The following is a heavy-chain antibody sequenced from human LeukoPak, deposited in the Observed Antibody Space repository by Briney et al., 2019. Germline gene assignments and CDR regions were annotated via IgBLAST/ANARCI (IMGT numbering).Heavy chain of an antibody. CDR2: IRPNSGGT. CDR3: ARVDPDTVTT. J-gene: IGHJ5*01. V-gene: IGHV1-2*02. CDR1: GYTFTDYY. D-gene: IGHD4-17*01. Sequence: EASVKVSCKASGYTFTDYYVHWVRQAPGQGPEWMGWIRPNSGGTNYAQEFQGRVTMTRDTSISTAYMELSRLRSDDTAVYYCARVDPDTVTTWGHGTLVTVSS.